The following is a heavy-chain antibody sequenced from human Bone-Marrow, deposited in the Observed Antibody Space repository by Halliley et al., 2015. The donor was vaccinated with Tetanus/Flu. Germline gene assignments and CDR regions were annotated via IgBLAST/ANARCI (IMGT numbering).Heavy chain of an antibody. CDR1: GGSISGYEW. J-gene: IGHJ4*02. CDR3: ARGGARRHYASSATGVFDY. Sequence: TLSLTCAVSGGSISGYEWWSWVRQSPGKGLEWLAGIYHSGKKNHNPSVKRRLTISVDKPKNEISRNLTSVTAADTAVYYCARGGARRHYASSATGVFDYWGQGTLVTVSS. V-gene: IGHV4-4*02. CDR2: IYHSGKK. D-gene: IGHD3-22*01.